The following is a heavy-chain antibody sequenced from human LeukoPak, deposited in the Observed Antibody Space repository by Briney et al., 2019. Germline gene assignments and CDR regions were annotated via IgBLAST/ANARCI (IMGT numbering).Heavy chain of an antibody. CDR2: IYYSGST. CDR1: GGSISSSSYY. J-gene: IGHJ4*02. CDR3: AKCRALWSGELPFDY. Sequence: SETLSLTCTVSGGSISSSSYYWGWIRQPPGKGLEWIGSIYYSGSTYYNPSLKSRVTISVDTSKNQFSLKLSSVTAADTAVYYCAKCRALWSGELPFDYWGQGTLVTVSS. V-gene: IGHV4-39*01. D-gene: IGHD3-10*01.